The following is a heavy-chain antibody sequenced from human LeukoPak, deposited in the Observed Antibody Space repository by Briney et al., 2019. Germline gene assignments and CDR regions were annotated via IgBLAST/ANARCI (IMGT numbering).Heavy chain of an antibody. Sequence: GGSLTLSCAASGFTFSSYAMSWVREAPGKGLEWVSVISGTGGSTYYADSVKGRFTISRDNSKNTVYLQMNSLRAEDTAVYYCAKDAPVGYYYDTSGLPDWGQGTLVSVSS. CDR3: AKDAPVGYYYDTSGLPD. V-gene: IGHV3-23*01. CDR1: GFTFSSYA. J-gene: IGHJ4*02. CDR2: ISGTGGST. D-gene: IGHD3-22*01.